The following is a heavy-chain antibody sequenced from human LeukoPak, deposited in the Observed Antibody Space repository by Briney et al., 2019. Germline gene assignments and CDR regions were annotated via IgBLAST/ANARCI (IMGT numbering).Heavy chain of an antibody. V-gene: IGHV3-21*01. Sequence: PGGSLRPSCAASGFTFSSYSMNWVRQAPGKELEWVSSVSSSSSYIYYADSVKGRFTISRDNAKNSLYLQMNSLRAEDTAVYYCARGVGYTGGPSWFDPWGQGTLVTVSS. CDR3: ARGVGYTGGPSWFDP. J-gene: IGHJ5*02. CDR2: VSSSSSYI. CDR1: GFTFSSYS. D-gene: IGHD5-24*01.